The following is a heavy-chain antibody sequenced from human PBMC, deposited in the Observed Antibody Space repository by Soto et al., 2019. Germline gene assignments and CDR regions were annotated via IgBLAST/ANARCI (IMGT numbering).Heavy chain of an antibody. D-gene: IGHD5-18*01. V-gene: IGHV3-30-3*01. CDR3: ARDRDRYGPYYFDY. CDR1: GFTFSSYA. Sequence: PGGSLRLSCAASGFTFSSYAMHWVRQAPGKGLEWVAVISYDGSNKYYADSVKGRSTISRDNSKNTLYLQMNSLRAEDTAVYYCARDRDRYGPYYFDYWGQGALVTVSS. J-gene: IGHJ4*02. CDR2: ISYDGSNK.